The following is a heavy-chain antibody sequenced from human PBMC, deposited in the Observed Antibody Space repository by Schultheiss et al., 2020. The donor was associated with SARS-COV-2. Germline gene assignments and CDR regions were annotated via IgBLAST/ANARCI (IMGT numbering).Heavy chain of an antibody. J-gene: IGHJ4*02. CDR3: AIFGTWFPGQ. CDR1: GGSISSSNW. CDR2: INHSGST. Sequence: SETLSLTCAVSGGSISSSNWWSWVRQPPGKGLEWIGEINHSGSTNYNPSLKSRVTISVDTSKNQFSLKLSSVTAADTAVYYCAIFGTWFPGQWGQGTLVTVSS. D-gene: IGHD3-10*01. V-gene: IGHV4-4*02.